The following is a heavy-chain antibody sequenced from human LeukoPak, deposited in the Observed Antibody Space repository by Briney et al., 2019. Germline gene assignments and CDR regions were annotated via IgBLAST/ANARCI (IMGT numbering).Heavy chain of an antibody. V-gene: IGHV3-7*01. Sequence: PGGSLRLSCAASGFTFSSYWMSWVRQAPGKGLEWVGNIKQDGSEKYYVDSVKGRITISRDNAKHSLYLQMNSLRAEDTAVYYCARDPDCSSTGCYLEPHHDYWGQGILVTVSS. J-gene: IGHJ4*02. D-gene: IGHD2-2*01. CDR3: ARDPDCSSTGCYLEPHHDY. CDR1: GFTFSSYW. CDR2: IKQDGSEK.